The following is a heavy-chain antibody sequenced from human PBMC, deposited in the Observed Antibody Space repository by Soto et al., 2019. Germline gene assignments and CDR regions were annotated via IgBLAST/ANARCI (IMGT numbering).Heavy chain of an antibody. Sequence: QVQLVESGGGMVQPGRSLRLSCAAPGFTFSSYGMHWVRQAPGKGLEWVAVISYDGSNKYYADSVKGRFTISRDNSKNTLYLQMNSLRAEDTAVYYCAKVGLSSSWLDYWGQGTLVTVSS. CDR2: ISYDGSNK. CDR1: GFTFSSYG. D-gene: IGHD6-13*01. J-gene: IGHJ4*02. CDR3: AKVGLSSSWLDY. V-gene: IGHV3-30*18.